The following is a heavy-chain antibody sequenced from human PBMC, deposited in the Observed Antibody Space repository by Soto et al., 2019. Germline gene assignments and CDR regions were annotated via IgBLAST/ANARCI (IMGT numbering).Heavy chain of an antibody. V-gene: IGHV1-18*01. CDR3: ARTIPDVVGHGMDG. Sequence: APMKGSCKASCYTFSSYGISWVRQAPGQGLEWMGWISAYNGNTNYAQKLQGRVTMTTDTSTSTAYMELRSLRSDDTAVYYCARTIPDVVGHGMDGWGQGTTVTVSS. D-gene: IGHD2-15*01. J-gene: IGHJ6*01. CDR2: ISAYNGNT. CDR1: CYTFSSYG.